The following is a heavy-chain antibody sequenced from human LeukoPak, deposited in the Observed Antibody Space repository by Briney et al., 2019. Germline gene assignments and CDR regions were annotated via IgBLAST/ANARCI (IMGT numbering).Heavy chain of an antibody. CDR1: GFIVSNNY. J-gene: IGHJ4*02. Sequence: GGSLRLSCAASGFIVSNNYMSWVRQAPGKGLEWVSTIYSGGSTYYADSVKGRFTISRDNPKNTLYLQMNSLRAEDTAVYYCARDLYRAFDYWGQGTLVTVSS. D-gene: IGHD4-11*01. CDR2: IYSGGST. CDR3: ARDLYRAFDY. V-gene: IGHV3-66*01.